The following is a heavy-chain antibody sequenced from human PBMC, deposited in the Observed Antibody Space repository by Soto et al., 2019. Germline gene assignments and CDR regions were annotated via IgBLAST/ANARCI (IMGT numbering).Heavy chain of an antibody. CDR2: ISYDGSNE. J-gene: IGHJ6*02. D-gene: IGHD2-2*01. Sequence: GGSLRLSCAASGFTFSSYAMHWVRQAPGKGLEWVAVISYDGSNEYYADSVKGRFTISRDNSRNTLYLQMNSLRAEDTAVYYCARDEIVVVPAATDDYYYGMDVWGQGTTVTVSS. CDR1: GFTFSSYA. CDR3: ARDEIVVVPAATDDYYYGMDV. V-gene: IGHV3-30-3*01.